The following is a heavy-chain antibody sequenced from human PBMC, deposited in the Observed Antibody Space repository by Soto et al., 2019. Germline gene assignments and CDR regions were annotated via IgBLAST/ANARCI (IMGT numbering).Heavy chain of an antibody. D-gene: IGHD5-18*01. V-gene: IGHV1-8*01. J-gene: IGHJ4*02. Sequence: ASVKVSCKASGYTFTSYDIHWVRQATGQRLEWMGWMNPNSGKTAHAEKFQGRVTMISNTSISTVYMDLSGLTSDDTAIYYCARGRGYNYAYASDYWGQGALVTVPQ. CDR1: GYTFTSYD. CDR2: MNPNSGKT. CDR3: ARGRGYNYAYASDY.